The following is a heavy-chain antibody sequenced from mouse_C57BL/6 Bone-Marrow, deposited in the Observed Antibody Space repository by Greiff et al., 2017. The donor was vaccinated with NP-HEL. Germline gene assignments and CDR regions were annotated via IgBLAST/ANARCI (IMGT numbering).Heavy chain of an antibody. CDR3: ARQIYYYGSSYFYYAMDY. V-gene: IGHV1-50*01. J-gene: IGHJ4*01. CDR1: GYTFTSYW. Sequence: QVQLQQPGAELVKPGASVKLSCKASGYTFTSYWMQWVKQRPGQGLEWIGELDPSDSYTNYNQKFKGKATLTVDTSSSTAYMQLSSLTSEDSAVYYCARQIYYYGSSYFYYAMDYWGQGTSVTVSS. D-gene: IGHD1-1*01. CDR2: LDPSDSYT.